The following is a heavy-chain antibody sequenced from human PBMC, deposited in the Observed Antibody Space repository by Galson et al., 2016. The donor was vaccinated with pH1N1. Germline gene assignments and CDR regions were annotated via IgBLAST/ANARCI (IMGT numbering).Heavy chain of an antibody. J-gene: IGHJ4*02. CDR3: AKDLGDNIWGSYRPGD. CDR1: GFAFSNYA. Sequence: SLRLSCAASGFAFSNYAMSWVRQAPGKGLEWVSATSGSGGITYFADSVRGRFTVSRDHSKNTLYLQMSSLRAEDTGVYYCAKDLGDNIWGSYRPGDWGLGTLVTVSS. CDR2: TSGSGGIT. V-gene: IGHV3-23*01. D-gene: IGHD3-16*02.